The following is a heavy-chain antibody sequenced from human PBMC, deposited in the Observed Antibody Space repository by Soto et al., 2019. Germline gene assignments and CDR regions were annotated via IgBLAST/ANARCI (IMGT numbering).Heavy chain of an antibody. D-gene: IGHD3-22*01. Sequence: QVQLQESGPGLVKPSGTLSLTCAVSGGSISSSNWWSWVRQPPGKGLEWIGEIYHSGSTNYNPSLKGRVTISVDKSKNQFSLKLSSVTAADTAVYYCARATSYYYDSSGYSPLDYWGQGTLVTVSS. CDR3: ARATSYYYDSSGYSPLDY. CDR2: IYHSGST. V-gene: IGHV4-4*02. CDR1: GGSISSSNW. J-gene: IGHJ4*02.